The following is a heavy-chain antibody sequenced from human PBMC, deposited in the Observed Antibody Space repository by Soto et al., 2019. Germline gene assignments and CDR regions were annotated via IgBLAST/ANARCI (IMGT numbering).Heavy chain of an antibody. CDR1: GGSIIIYY. CDR2: IYYSGNT. V-gene: IGHV4-59*01. J-gene: IGHJ4*02. Sequence: SETLSLTCTVSGGSIIIYYWNWIRQSPGKGLEWIGNIYYSGNTNYNPSLKSRVIISIDTSKTQLSLKLSSVTAADAAVYFCAGTDYGDYEFDYWGQGAQVTVSS. D-gene: IGHD4-17*01. CDR3: AGTDYGDYEFDY.